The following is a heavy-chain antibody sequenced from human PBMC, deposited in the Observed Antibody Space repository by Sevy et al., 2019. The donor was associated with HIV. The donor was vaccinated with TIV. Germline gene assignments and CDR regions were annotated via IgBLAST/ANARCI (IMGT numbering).Heavy chain of an antibody. CDR3: ARDGSGSIDAFDI. CDR2: ISSSSSYI. D-gene: IGHD3-10*01. V-gene: IGHV3-21*01. J-gene: IGHJ3*02. Sequence: GGSLRLSCAASGFTFSSYSVNWVRQAPGKGLEWVSSISSSSSYIYYADSVKGRFTISRDNAKNSLYLQMNSLRAEDTAVYYCARDGSGSIDAFDIWGQGTMVTVSS. CDR1: GFTFSSYS.